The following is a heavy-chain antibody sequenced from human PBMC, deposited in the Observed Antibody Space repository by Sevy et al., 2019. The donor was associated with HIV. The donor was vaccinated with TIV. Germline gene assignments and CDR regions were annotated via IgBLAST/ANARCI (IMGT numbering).Heavy chain of an antibody. CDR3: ARGLYGSGLDYYYGMDV. CDR1: GYTFTSYG. CDR2: ISAYNGNT. D-gene: IGHD3-10*01. J-gene: IGHJ6*02. V-gene: IGHV1-18*03. Sequence: ASVKVSCKASGYTFTSYGIGWVRQAPGQGLEWMGWISAYNGNTNYAQKLQGRVTMTTDTSTSTAYMELRSLRSDDMAVYYCARGLYGSGLDYYYGMDVWGQGTTVTVSS.